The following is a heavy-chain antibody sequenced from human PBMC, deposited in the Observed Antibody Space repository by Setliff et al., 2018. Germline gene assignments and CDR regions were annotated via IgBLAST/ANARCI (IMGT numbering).Heavy chain of an antibody. Sequence: GESLKISCKGSGYNFRNYWIGWVRQMPGKGLEWMGVIYPGDSDTRYSPSFQGQVTISADKSISTAYVQWSSLKASDTAMYYCVRQGRTGIGASMDVWGKGTTVTVSS. CDR1: GYNFRNYW. V-gene: IGHV5-51*01. D-gene: IGHD3-10*01. CDR3: VRQGRTGIGASMDV. CDR2: IYPGDSDT. J-gene: IGHJ6*03.